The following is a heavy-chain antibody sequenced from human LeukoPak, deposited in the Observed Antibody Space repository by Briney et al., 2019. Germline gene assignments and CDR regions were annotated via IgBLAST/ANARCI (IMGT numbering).Heavy chain of an antibody. D-gene: IGHD3-3*01. Sequence: SETLSLTCTVSGTSISSGAYSWSSVRQHPGKGLEWIAYIYYSGNTYYNPSLKRRVTISVDTSKNQFSLKLSSVTAADTAVYYCARTIAIFGALGYFDYWGQGTLVTVSS. CDR2: IYYSGNT. CDR1: GTSISSGAYS. CDR3: ARTIAIFGALGYFDY. J-gene: IGHJ4*02. V-gene: IGHV4-31*03.